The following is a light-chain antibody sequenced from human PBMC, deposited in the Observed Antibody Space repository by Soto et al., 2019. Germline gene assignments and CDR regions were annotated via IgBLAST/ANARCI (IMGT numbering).Light chain of an antibody. V-gene: IGKV1-5*03. CDR3: QQYNSYSWT. J-gene: IGKJ1*01. CDR1: QDINKW. CDR2: KAS. Sequence: DIQMTQSASTLSASVGDRVTITCRASQDINKWLAWYQQKPGTAPKLLISKASILESGVPSRFSGSGSGTEFTLTISSLKTDDFATYYCQQYNSYSWTFGQGTKVDIK.